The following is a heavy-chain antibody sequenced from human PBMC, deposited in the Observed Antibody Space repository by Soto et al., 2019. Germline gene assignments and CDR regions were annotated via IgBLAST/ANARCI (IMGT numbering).Heavy chain of an antibody. V-gene: IGHV3-23*01. CDR2: ISGSGGST. J-gene: IGHJ4*02. CDR1: GFTFSSYA. Sequence: GESLKISCAASGFTFSSYAMSWVRQAPGKGLEWVSAISGSGGSTYYADSVKGRFTISRDNSKNTLYLQMNSLRAEDTAVYYCAKDYYYDSSGYYRGYYPLTFGYWGQGTLVTVSS. CDR3: AKDYYYDSSGYYRGYYPLTFGY. D-gene: IGHD3-22*01.